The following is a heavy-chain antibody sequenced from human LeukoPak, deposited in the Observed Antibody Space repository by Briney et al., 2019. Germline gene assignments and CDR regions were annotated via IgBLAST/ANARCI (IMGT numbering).Heavy chain of an antibody. Sequence: SETLSLTCAVYGGSFSGYYWSWIRQPPGKGLGWIGEINHSGSTNYNPSLKSRVTISVDTSKNQFSLKLCSVTAADTAVYYCARAADSSSWNYFDLWGRGTLVTVSS. CDR2: INHSGST. V-gene: IGHV4-34*01. CDR1: GGSFSGYY. J-gene: IGHJ2*01. CDR3: ARAADSSSWNYFDL. D-gene: IGHD6-13*01.